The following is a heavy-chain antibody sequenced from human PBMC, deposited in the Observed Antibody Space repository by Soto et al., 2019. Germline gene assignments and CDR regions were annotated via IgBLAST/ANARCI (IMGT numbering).Heavy chain of an antibody. J-gene: IGHJ4*02. Sequence: GGSLRLSCSASGFTFKNAWFNWVRQAPGQGLEWVGRVRSKADGGTIEYAAPVKARFSISRDDSKNMLYLQMKSLKTEDTALYSCPRGYVGGGEPSEDFDFGGGGPLALVS. CDR2: VRSKADGGTI. CDR1: GFTFKNAW. CDR3: PRGYVGGGEPSEDFDF. V-gene: IGHV3-15*07. D-gene: IGHD3-10*02.